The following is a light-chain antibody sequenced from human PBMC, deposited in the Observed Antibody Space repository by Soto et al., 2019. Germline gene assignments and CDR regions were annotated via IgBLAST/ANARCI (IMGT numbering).Light chain of an antibody. Sequence: QSALTQPASVSGSPGQSITISCTGTSSDVGAYNYVSWYQQEPGKAPKIMIYEVSNRPSGVSNRFSGSKSGNTASLTISGLQAEDEADYYCSSYTRSSTWVFGGGTQLTVL. CDR2: EVS. CDR3: SSYTRSSTWV. V-gene: IGLV2-14*01. CDR1: SSDVGAYNY. J-gene: IGLJ3*02.